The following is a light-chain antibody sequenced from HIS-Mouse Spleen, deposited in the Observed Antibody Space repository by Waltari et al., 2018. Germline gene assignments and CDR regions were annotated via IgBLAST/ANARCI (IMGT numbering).Light chain of an antibody. J-gene: IGLJ2*01. Sequence: QSALTQPASVSGSPGQSITISCTGTSSDVGGYNYVPWYQQHPGKAPKLMIYEVSNRPSGVSNRFSGSKSGNTASLTISGLQAEDEADYYCSSYTSSSTLVVFGGGTKLNVL. CDR1: SSDVGGYNY. CDR2: EVS. CDR3: SSYTSSSTLVV. V-gene: IGLV2-14*01.